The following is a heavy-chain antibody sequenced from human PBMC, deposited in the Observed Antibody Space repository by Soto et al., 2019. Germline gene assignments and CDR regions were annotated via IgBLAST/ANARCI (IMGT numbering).Heavy chain of an antibody. CDR3: TTDVEGPYYDILTGTQGAFDI. V-gene: IGHV3-15*01. CDR1: GFTFSNAW. D-gene: IGHD3-9*01. CDR2: IKSKTDGGTT. Sequence: PGGSLRLSCAASGFTFSNAWMSWVRQAPGKGLEWVGRIKSKTDGGTTDYAAPVKGRFTISRDDSKNTLYLQMNSLKTEDTAVYYCTTDVEGPYYDILTGTQGAFDIWGQGTMVTVSS. J-gene: IGHJ3*02.